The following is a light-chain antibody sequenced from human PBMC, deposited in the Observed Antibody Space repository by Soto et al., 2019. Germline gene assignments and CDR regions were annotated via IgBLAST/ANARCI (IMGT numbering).Light chain of an antibody. J-gene: IGLJ2*01. V-gene: IGLV2-8*01. CDR2: EGS. Sequence: QSALTQPPSASGSPGQSVTISCAGTYSDIGDYNYVSWYQQHPGKVPKLIISEGSKRPSGVPDRCSGSKSGYTASLTVSDLQPADEAVYYCSSYSGTNSNVIFGGGTKLTVL. CDR3: SSYSGTNSNVI. CDR1: YSDIGDYNY.